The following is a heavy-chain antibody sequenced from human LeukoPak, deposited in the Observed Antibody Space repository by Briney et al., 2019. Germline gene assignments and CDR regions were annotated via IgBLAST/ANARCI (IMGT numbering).Heavy chain of an antibody. Sequence: GGSLRLSCAASGFTFTSYTMNWVRQAPGKGLEWVSSISSSSNYIYYADSVKGRFTISRDNAKNSLYLQMNSLRAEDTAVYYCARHGYSLFDHWGQGTLVTVSS. CDR3: ARHGYSLFDH. CDR1: GFTFTSYT. J-gene: IGHJ4*02. D-gene: IGHD6-13*01. CDR2: ISSSSNYI. V-gene: IGHV3-21*01.